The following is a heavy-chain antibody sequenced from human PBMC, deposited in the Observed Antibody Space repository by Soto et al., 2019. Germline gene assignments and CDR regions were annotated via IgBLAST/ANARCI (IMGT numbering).Heavy chain of an antibody. CDR1: GGSFSGYY. CDR3: AREKPYSSSWYHDY. Sequence: QVQLQQWGAGLLKPSETLSLTCAVYGGSFSGYYWSWIRQPPGKGLEWIGEINHSGSTNYNPSLTSRVTTSVATSRNQFSLKLSSVTAADTAVYYCAREKPYSSSWYHDYWGQGTLVTVSS. CDR2: INHSGST. J-gene: IGHJ4*02. V-gene: IGHV4-34*01. D-gene: IGHD6-13*01.